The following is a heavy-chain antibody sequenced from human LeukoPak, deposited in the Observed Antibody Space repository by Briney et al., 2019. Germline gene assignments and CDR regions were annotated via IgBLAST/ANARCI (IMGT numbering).Heavy chain of an antibody. CDR2: MYYTGNT. CDR3: ARQTGSGLFTLP. Sequence: PSETLSLTCAVSGGSISSSNWWSWVRQPPGKGLEWIGSMYYTGNTYYNASLKSRVTISIDTSKNQISLRLTSVTATDTAMYYCARQTGSGLFTLPGGQGTLVTVSS. CDR1: GGSISSSNW. J-gene: IGHJ4*02. V-gene: IGHV4-39*01. D-gene: IGHD3/OR15-3a*01.